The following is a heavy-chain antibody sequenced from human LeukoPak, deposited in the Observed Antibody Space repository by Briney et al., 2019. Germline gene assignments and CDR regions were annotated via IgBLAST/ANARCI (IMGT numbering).Heavy chain of an antibody. CDR1: GGTFSSYA. CDR3: ARDLVSFGVVINFDY. D-gene: IGHD3-3*01. V-gene: IGHV1-69*13. CDR2: IIPIFGTA. J-gene: IGHJ4*02. Sequence: ASVKVSCKASGGTFSSYAISWVRQAPGQGLEWMGGIIPIFGTANYAQKFQGRVTITADDSTSTAYMELSSLRSEDTAVYYCARDLVSFGVVINFDYWGQGTLVTVSS.